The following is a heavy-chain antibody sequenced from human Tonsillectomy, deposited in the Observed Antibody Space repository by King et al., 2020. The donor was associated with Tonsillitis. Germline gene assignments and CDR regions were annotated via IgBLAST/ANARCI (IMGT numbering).Heavy chain of an antibody. CDR2: IKIKTDGGTT. CDR3: TTEPRQQLVTEGFDY. V-gene: IGHV3-15*01. D-gene: IGHD6-13*01. J-gene: IGHJ4*02. CDR1: GFTFSNAW. Sequence: VQLVESGGGLVKPGGSLRLSCAASGFTFSNAWMSWVRQAPGKGPEWVGRIKIKTDGGTTDYAAPVTGRFTISREDSKNTLYLQMNSLKIEDTAVCYCTTEPRQQLVTEGFDYWGQGTLVTVSS.